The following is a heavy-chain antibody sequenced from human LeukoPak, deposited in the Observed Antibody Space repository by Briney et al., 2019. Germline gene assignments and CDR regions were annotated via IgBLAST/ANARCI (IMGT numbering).Heavy chain of an antibody. CDR2: ISSSSSYI. D-gene: IGHD3-22*01. CDR3: ARERGEGLYYYDSSGQPYDAFDI. CDR1: GFTFSSYS. J-gene: IGHJ3*02. V-gene: IGHV3-21*01. Sequence: PGGSLRLSCAASGFTFSSYSMNWVHQAPGKGLEWVSSISSSSSYIYYADSVKGRFTISRDNAKNSLYLQMNSLRAEDTAVYYCARERGEGLYYYDSSGQPYDAFDIWGQGTMVTVSS.